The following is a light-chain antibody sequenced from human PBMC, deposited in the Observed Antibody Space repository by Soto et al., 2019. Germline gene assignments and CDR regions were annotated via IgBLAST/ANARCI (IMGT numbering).Light chain of an antibody. CDR3: QQYYSLPYT. CDR1: QGISKD. J-gene: IGKJ2*01. Sequence: DIPMTQSPSSLSASVGDRVTITCQASQGISKDLNWYQKKPGKAPKLLIYATSNLAAGVPSRFIGGTSATDFTFTISTLQPEDIATYYCQQYYSLPYTFGQGTKLEI. V-gene: IGKV1-33*01. CDR2: ATS.